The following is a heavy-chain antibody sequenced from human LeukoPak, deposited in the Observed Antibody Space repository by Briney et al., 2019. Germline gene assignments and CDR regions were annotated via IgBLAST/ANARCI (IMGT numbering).Heavy chain of an antibody. Sequence: GGSLRLSCVASGFXFSTYWMSGVRQAPGKGLEWVANIRQDGSAKYYVDSVKGRFTISRDNAKNSLYLHMDSLRAEDTAVYYCATGSSGVAVRGVAWAWFDPWGQGTLVTVSS. CDR1: GFXFSTYW. J-gene: IGHJ5*02. D-gene: IGHD3-10*01. V-gene: IGHV3-7*05. CDR3: ATGSSGVAVRGVAWAWFDP. CDR2: IRQDGSAK.